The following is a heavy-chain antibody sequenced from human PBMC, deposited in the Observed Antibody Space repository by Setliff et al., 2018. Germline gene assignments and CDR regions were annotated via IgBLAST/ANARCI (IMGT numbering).Heavy chain of an antibody. D-gene: IGHD3-10*01. CDR1: GASVKSHY. Sequence: SETLSLTCTVSGASVKSHYWSWLRQAPGKGLEWVGFIFYSGDTNSNPSLKSRVTMSVDMSKNQFSLQLNSVTAADTAIYFCARDRSYYASGSFTKWFDFWGQGVLVTVSS. CDR2: IFYSGDT. CDR3: ARDRSYYASGSFTKWFDF. V-gene: IGHV4-59*02. J-gene: IGHJ4*02.